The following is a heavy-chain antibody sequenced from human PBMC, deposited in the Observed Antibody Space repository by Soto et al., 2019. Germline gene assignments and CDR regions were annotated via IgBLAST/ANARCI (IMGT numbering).Heavy chain of an antibody. D-gene: IGHD2-2*02. V-gene: IGHV1-2*04. CDR1: GYTFTGYY. J-gene: IGHJ6*02. CDR2: INPNSGGT. Sequence: GASVKVSCKASGYTFTGYYMHWVRQAPGQGLEWMGWINPNSGGTNYAQKFQGWVTMTRDTSISTAHMELSRLRSDDTAVYYCARSYQLLDPYYYYYGMDVWGQGTTVTVSS. CDR3: ARSYQLLDPYYYYYGMDV.